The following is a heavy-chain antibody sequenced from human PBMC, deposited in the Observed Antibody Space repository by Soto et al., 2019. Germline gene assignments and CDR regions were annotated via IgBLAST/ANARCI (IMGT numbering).Heavy chain of an antibody. D-gene: IGHD5-12*01. CDR3: AKGYALSYAADV. J-gene: IGHJ6*02. CDR1: GFTFSSYA. Sequence: PGGSLRLSCAASGFTFSSYAMSWVRQAPGEGLEWVSAISGSGGTTYYADSVKGRFTISRDNSKNTLYLQMNSLRAEDTAVYYCAKGYALSYAADVCGQGTTVTVS. CDR2: ISGSGGTT. V-gene: IGHV3-23*01.